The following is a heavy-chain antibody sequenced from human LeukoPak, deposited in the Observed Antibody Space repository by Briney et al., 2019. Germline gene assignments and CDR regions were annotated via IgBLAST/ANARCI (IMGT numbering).Heavy chain of an antibody. D-gene: IGHD4-17*01. CDR2: ISGSGGST. J-gene: IGHJ4*02. Sequence: ETLSLTCTVSGGSISSSSYYWGWIRQPPGKGLEWVSAISGSGGSTYYADSVKGRFTISRDNSKNTLYLQMNSLRAEDTAVYYCADLLRPTDYWGQGTLVTVSS. CDR3: ADLLRPTDY. V-gene: IGHV3-23*01. CDR1: GGSISSSSYY.